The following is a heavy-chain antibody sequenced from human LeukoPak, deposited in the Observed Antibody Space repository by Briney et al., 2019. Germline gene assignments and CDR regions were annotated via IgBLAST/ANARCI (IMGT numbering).Heavy chain of an antibody. D-gene: IGHD3/OR15-3a*01. CDR2: IYYSGST. Sequence: SESLSLTCTVSGGSISSYYWSWIRQPPGKGLEWIGYIYYSGSTNYNPSLKSRVTISVDTSKNQFSLKLSSVTAADTAVYYCAREVDYYFDYWGQGNLVTVSS. V-gene: IGHV4-59*01. CDR1: GGSISSYY. CDR3: AREVDYYFDY. J-gene: IGHJ4*02.